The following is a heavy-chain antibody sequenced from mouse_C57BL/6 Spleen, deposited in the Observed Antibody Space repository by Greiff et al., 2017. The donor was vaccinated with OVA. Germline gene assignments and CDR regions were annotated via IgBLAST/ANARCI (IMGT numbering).Heavy chain of an antibody. CDR1: GFTFSDYG. CDR3: ARPEGDYFFDY. CDR2: ISSGRSTI. D-gene: IGHD2-13*01. V-gene: IGHV5-17*01. Sequence: DVQLVESGGGLVKPGGSLTLSCAASGFTFSDYGMHWVRQAPEKGLEWVAYISSGRSTIYYAATVKGLFTISRDNAKNTLFLQMTSLRSEDTAMYYCARPEGDYFFDYWGQGTTLTVSS. J-gene: IGHJ2*01.